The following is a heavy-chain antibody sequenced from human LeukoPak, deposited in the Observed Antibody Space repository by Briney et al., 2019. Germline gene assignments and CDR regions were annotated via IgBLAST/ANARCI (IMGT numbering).Heavy chain of an antibody. CDR2: IRFDGSIK. J-gene: IGHJ4*02. CDR3: AKDSQEFDY. Sequence: GGSLRLSCAASGFTFSSFDMHWVRQAPGKGLEWVAFIRFDGSIKFYADSVKGRFTISRDNSKNTLYLQMSSLSAEDTAVYYCAKDSQEFDYWGQGTLVTVSS. V-gene: IGHV3-30*02. CDR1: GFTFSSFD.